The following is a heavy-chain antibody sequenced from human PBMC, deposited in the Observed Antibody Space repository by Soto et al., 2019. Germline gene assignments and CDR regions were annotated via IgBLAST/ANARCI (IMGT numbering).Heavy chain of an antibody. CDR1: GFTFTSSA. Sequence: QMQLVQSGPEVKKPGTSVKVSCKASGFTFTSSAVQWVRQARGQRLEWIGWIVVGSGNTNYAQKFQERVTITRDMSTSTAYMELSSLRSEDTAVYDCAAGRHYYDSSGYVFDYGGQGTLVTVSS. CDR2: IVVGSGNT. V-gene: IGHV1-58*01. J-gene: IGHJ4*02. D-gene: IGHD3-22*01. CDR3: AAGRHYYDSSGYVFDY.